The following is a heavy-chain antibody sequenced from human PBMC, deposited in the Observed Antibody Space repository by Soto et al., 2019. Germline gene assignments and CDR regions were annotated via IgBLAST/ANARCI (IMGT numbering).Heavy chain of an antibody. D-gene: IGHD3-10*01. CDR1: EYTFTSYA. J-gene: IGHJ5*02. V-gene: IGHV1-3*01. Sequence: QVQLVQSGAEVQKPGASVKVSCKASEYTFTSYAMHWVRQSPGHRLEWMRCINAGNGNTQYSQKFQGRVTITRDTSARTAYTEMSSMRSEDTAVYYCARGRITMVRGAAHWFDPWGQGTLVTVSS. CDR3: ARGRITMVRGAAHWFDP. CDR2: INAGNGNT.